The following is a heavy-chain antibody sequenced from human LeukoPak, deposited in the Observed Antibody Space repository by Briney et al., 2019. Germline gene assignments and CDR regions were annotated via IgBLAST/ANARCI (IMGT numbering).Heavy chain of an antibody. V-gene: IGHV3-23*01. D-gene: IGHD3-22*01. Sequence: PGGSLRLSCAASGFTVSSNYMSWVRRAPGKGLEWVAAISASGSATSYADSVRGRFTISRDNSKSTTYLQMNSLRAEDTAVFYCAKDVQYYDSNDYWGQGTLVTVSS. CDR3: AKDVQYYDSNDY. J-gene: IGHJ4*02. CDR2: ISASGSAT. CDR1: GFTVSSNY.